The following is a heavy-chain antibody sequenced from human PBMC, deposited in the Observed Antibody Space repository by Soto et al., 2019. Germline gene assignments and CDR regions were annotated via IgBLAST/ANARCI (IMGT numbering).Heavy chain of an antibody. CDR1: GLTFSSYR. CDR2: ISSSSSTI. CDR3: ARDLIPRIVSKYYYYGIDV. Sequence: GGSLRLSCAASGLTFSSYRMNWVRQAPGKGLEWVSYISSSSSTIYYADSVKGRFTISRDNAKNSLYLQMNSLRDEDTAVYYCARDLIPRIVSKYYYYGIDVWGQGTTVTVSS. D-gene: IGHD2-15*01. V-gene: IGHV3-48*02. J-gene: IGHJ6*02.